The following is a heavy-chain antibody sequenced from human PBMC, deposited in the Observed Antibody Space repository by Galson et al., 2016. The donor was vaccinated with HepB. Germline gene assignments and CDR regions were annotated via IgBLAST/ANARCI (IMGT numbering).Heavy chain of an antibody. CDR1: GFTFSDYY. CDR2: IRSSGTYT. J-gene: IGHJ4*02. Sequence: SLRLSCAASGFTFSDYYMSWIRQAPGKGLEWVSYIRSSGTYTNYADSVKGRFTISRDNAKNSLFLQMNSLRAEDTAVYYCARFRGIAVAGLADYWGQGTLVTVSS. D-gene: IGHD6-19*01. V-gene: IGHV3-11*06. CDR3: ARFRGIAVAGLADY.